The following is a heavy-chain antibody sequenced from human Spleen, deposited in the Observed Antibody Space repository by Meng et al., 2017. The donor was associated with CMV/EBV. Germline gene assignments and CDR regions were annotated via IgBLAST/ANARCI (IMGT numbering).Heavy chain of an antibody. CDR3: AKDLYLYYYGSGSYYNGYYGMDV. CDR1: GFTFSSYA. D-gene: IGHD3-10*01. Sequence: ETLSLTCAASGFTFSSYAMSWVRQAPGKGLEWVSVIYSGGSSTYYADSVKGRFTISRDNSKNTLYLQMNSLRAEDTAVYYCAKDLYLYYYGSGSYYNGYYGMDVWGQGTTVTVSS. V-gene: IGHV3-23*03. CDR2: IYSGGSST. J-gene: IGHJ6*02.